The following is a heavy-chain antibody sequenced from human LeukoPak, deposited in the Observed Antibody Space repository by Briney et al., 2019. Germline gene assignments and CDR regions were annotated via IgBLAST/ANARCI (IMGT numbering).Heavy chain of an antibody. V-gene: IGHV4-34*01. CDR1: GFTFSNFP. Sequence: GSLRLSCAASGFTFSNFPMTWVRQPPGKGLEWIGEINHSGSTNYNPSLKSRVTISVDTSKNQFSLKLSSVTAADTAVYYCARVRTYSNYGGRYYFDYWGQGTLVTVSS. J-gene: IGHJ4*02. D-gene: IGHD4-11*01. CDR2: INHSGST. CDR3: ARVRTYSNYGGRYYFDY.